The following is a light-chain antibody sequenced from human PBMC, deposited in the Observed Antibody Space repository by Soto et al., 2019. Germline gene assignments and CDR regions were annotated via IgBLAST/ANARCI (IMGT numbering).Light chain of an antibody. CDR1: QSVSSD. CDR3: QQYNNWPPLT. V-gene: IGKV3-15*01. J-gene: IGKJ4*01. Sequence: EIVMTQSPATLSVSPGERATLSCMAGQSVSSDLAWYQQKPGQAPRLLIYGASTRATGIPARFSGNGSGTEFTLTISSLQSEDFAVYYCQQYNNWPPLTFGGGTKVDI. CDR2: GAS.